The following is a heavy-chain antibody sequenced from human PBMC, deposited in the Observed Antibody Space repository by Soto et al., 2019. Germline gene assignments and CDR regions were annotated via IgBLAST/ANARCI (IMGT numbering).Heavy chain of an antibody. J-gene: IGHJ4*02. CDR1: GFTFSSYG. D-gene: IGHD4-17*01. CDR2: ISYDGSNK. CDR3: AKTTVYGDLPFDY. V-gene: IGHV3-30*18. Sequence: QVQLVESGGGVVQPGRSLRLSCAASGFTFSSYGMHWVRQAPGKGLEWVAVISYDGSNKYYADSVKGRFTISRDNSKNTLYLQMNSLRAEDTAVYYCAKTTVYGDLPFDYWGQGTLVTVSS.